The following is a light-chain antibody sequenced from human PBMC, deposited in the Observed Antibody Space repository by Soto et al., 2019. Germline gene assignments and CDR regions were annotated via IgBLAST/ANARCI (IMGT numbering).Light chain of an antibody. Sequence: QSVLTQPPSASGTPGQRVTISCSGSSSNIGSNTVNWYQQFPHSAPKLLIYDTTNRPSGVPDRFSGSRSGTSASLAITGLQAEDEADYYCQSFDSSRIGLLFGGGTKLTVL. CDR3: QSFDSSRIGLL. CDR2: DTT. V-gene: IGLV1-40*01. CDR1: SSNIGSNT. J-gene: IGLJ2*01.